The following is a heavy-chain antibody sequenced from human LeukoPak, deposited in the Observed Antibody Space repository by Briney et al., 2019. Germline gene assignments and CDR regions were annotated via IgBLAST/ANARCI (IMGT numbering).Heavy chain of an antibody. CDR1: GFTFSSYN. J-gene: IGHJ6*02. D-gene: IGHD1-26*01. V-gene: IGHV3-48*01. Sequence: PGGSLRLSCAASGFTFSSYNMNWVRQAPGKGLEWVSYISTGSSTIYYADSVKGRFIISRDKAKNSLYLQMKSLRAEDTAVYYCARVRSRSSAGNYGMDVWGQGTTVTVSS. CDR2: ISTGSSTI. CDR3: ARVRSRSSAGNYGMDV.